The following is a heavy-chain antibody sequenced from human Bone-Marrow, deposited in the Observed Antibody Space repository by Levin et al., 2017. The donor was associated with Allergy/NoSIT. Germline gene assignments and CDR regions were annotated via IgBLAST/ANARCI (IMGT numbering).Heavy chain of an antibody. CDR3: ARMRTDASGLFDY. D-gene: IGHD1-26*01. V-gene: IGHV2-70*04. Sequence: SGPTLVKPTQTLTLTCTFSGFSLSTSGMRVNWIRQPPGKALEWLARIDWDDDIFYSTSLRTRLSISKDTSKSQVVLTLTSVDPADTATYDCARMRTDASGLFDYWGQGTLVTVSS. J-gene: IGHJ4*02. CDR1: GFSLSTSGMR. CDR2: IDWDDDI.